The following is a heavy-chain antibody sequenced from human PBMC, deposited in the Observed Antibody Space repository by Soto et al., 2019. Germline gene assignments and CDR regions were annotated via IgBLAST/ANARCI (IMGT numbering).Heavy chain of an antibody. CDR1: GFTFSGHA. J-gene: IGHJ4*02. CDR3: ARARLQYSTCFDY. D-gene: IGHD2-21*01. CDR2: ISGNGAGT. V-gene: IGHV3-23*01. Sequence: PGGSLRLSCAASGFTFSGHAMAWVRQTPGWGLECVSIISGNGAGTDYAPSVRGRFTISRDNSKNTVYLQMDSLRAEDTAIYYCARARLQYSTCFDYWGQGALVTVSS.